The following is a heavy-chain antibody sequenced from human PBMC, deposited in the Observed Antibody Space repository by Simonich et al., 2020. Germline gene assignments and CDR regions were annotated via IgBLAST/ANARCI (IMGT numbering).Heavy chain of an antibody. V-gene: IGHV4-39*01. J-gene: IGHJ2*01. CDR1: GVSISSSSSY. Sequence: QLQLQESGPGLVKPSETLSLTCTVSGVSISSSSSYGGWIRQPPGKGREWIGSIDYGGSTQYNPSLRSRGPIAVDTAKNQFSRKLSSVTAADTAVYYCARHKGYCSGGSCYSHWYFDLWGRGTLVTVSS. CDR3: ARHKGYCSGGSCYSHWYFDL. D-gene: IGHD2-15*01. CDR2: IDYGGST.